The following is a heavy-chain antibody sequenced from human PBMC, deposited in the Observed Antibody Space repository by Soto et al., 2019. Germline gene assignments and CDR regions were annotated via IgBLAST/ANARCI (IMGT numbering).Heavy chain of an antibody. CDR1: GYTFTRHD. D-gene: IGHD6-19*01. V-gene: IGHV1-46*01. Sequence: QVQLVQSGAEVKKPRASVKVSGKASGYTFTRHDMHWVRQAPGQGLEWMGLINPSGVSTSYAQKFQGRVTMTRDTSTSTVYMELSSLRSDDTVVYYCAREISGWTFDYWGQGTLVTVSS. J-gene: IGHJ4*02. CDR2: INPSGVST. CDR3: AREISGWTFDY.